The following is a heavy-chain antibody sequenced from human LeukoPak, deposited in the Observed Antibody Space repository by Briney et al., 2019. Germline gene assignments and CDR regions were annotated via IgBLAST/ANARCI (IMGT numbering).Heavy chain of an antibody. Sequence: PGGSLRLSCAASGFTFDDYAMHWVRQAPGKGLGWVSGISWNSGSIYYADSVKGRFTISRDNAKNSLYLQMTSLRAEDMALYYCAKGDCTNGVCYLDYWGQGTLVTVSS. J-gene: IGHJ4*02. D-gene: IGHD2-8*01. CDR1: GFTFDDYA. CDR2: ISWNSGSI. CDR3: AKGDCTNGVCYLDY. V-gene: IGHV3-9*03.